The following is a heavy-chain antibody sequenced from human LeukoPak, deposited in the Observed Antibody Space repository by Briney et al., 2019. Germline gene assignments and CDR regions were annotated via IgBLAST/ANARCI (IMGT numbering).Heavy chain of an antibody. Sequence: ASVKLSCKASGYTFTIYDINWVRQATGKGLVCRVCMTPNSSNTVYTQKIQGRVTMTRNTSISTAYMELSSLRSEDTAVYYSARGSLGYDSYYYYMDVWGKGTTVTVSS. V-gene: IGHV1-8*01. CDR3: ARGSLGYDSYYYYMDV. CDR1: GYTFTIYD. J-gene: IGHJ6*03. D-gene: IGHD5-12*01. CDR2: MTPNSSNT.